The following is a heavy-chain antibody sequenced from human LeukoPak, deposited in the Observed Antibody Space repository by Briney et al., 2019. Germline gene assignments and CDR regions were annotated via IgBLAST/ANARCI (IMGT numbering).Heavy chain of an antibody. V-gene: IGHV3-7*01. D-gene: IGHD3-22*01. CDR2: IKQDGSEK. Sequence: GGSLRLSCAASGFTFSSYWMSWVRQAPGKGLEWVANIKQDGSEKYYVDSVKGRFTISRDNAKNSLYLQMNSLRAEDTAVYYCARLYYYDSSGYFHTSRLDYWGQGTLVTDSS. CDR1: GFTFSSYW. J-gene: IGHJ4*02. CDR3: ARLYYYDSSGYFHTSRLDY.